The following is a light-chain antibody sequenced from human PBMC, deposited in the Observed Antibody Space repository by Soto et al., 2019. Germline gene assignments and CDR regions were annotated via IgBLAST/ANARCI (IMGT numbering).Light chain of an antibody. V-gene: IGKV1-5*03. CDR2: KAS. CDR1: QSISIW. J-gene: IGKJ1*01. CDR3: QQYSSYRT. Sequence: DIQMTQSPSTLSASVGERVTITCRASQSISIWLAWYQQKPGKAPTLLIYKASTLESGVPSRFSGSGSGTEFTLTFSSLQPDDFATYYCQQYSSYRTFGQGTKVDIK.